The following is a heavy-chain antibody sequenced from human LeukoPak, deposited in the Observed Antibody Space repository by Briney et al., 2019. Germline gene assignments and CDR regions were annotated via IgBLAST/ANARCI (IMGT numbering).Heavy chain of an antibody. D-gene: IGHD3-22*01. V-gene: IGHV3-21*01. J-gene: IGHJ3*01. CDR3: VRDASVTMMALDWSFDL. CDR2: ISTGSRYI. Sequence: PGGSLRLSCAASGFTFSSYAMSWVRQAPGKGLEWISSISTGSRYILYADSVKGRFTISRDNAKNSLYLQMNTLRVEDTAVYYCVRDASVTMMALDWSFDLWGQGKVVTVSS. CDR1: GFTFSSYA.